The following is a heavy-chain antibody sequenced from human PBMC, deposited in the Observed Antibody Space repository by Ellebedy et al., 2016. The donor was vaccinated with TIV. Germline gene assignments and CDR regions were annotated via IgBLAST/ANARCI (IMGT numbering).Heavy chain of an antibody. Sequence: AASVKVSCKASGGTFSSYAISWVRQAPGQGLEWMGWISAYNGNTNYAQKFQGRVTITADESTSTAYMELSSLRSEDTAVYYCARGYSGYAEFDYWGQGTLVTVSS. D-gene: IGHD5-12*01. CDR3: ARGYSGYAEFDY. CDR1: GGTFSSYA. J-gene: IGHJ4*02. CDR2: ISAYNGNT. V-gene: IGHV1-69*13.